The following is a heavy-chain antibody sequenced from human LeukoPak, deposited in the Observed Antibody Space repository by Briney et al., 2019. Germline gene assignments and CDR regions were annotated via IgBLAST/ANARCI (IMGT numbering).Heavy chain of an antibody. CDR1: GYTFTSYY. V-gene: IGHV1-46*01. J-gene: IGHJ4*02. CDR2: INPSGGST. CDR3: AREQQQLAFDY. D-gene: IGHD6-13*01. Sequence: GASVKVSCKASGYTFTSYYMHWVRQAPGQGLEWMGIINPSGGSTSYAQKFQGRVTMTRDTSTSTVYMELSRLRSDDTAVYYCAREQQQLAFDYWGQGTLVTVSS.